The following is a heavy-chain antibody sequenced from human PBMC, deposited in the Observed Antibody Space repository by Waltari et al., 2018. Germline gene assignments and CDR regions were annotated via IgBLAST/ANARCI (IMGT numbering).Heavy chain of an antibody. Sequence: QVQLQQWGAGLLKPSETLSLTCAVYGGSFSGYYLSWIRQPPGKGLEWIGEINHSGSTNYNPSLKSRVTISVDTSKNQFSLKLSSVTAADTAVYYCARGGIAVAGAVDYWGQGTLVTVSS. V-gene: IGHV4-34*01. CDR2: INHSGST. J-gene: IGHJ4*02. CDR3: ARGGIAVAGAVDY. D-gene: IGHD6-19*01. CDR1: GGSFSGYY.